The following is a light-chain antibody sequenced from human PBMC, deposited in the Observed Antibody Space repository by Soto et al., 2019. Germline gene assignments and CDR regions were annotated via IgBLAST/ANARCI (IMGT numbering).Light chain of an antibody. Sequence: DIQMTQSPSSLSASVGDRVTITYRASLGINTYLNWYEQKRGKAPKVLIYDASKLHSGVPSRFSGSGSGTDFTLTISSLQPEDFATYYCQQSFGTPYTFGQGTKLEIK. J-gene: IGKJ2*01. V-gene: IGKV1-39*01. CDR2: DAS. CDR1: LGINTY. CDR3: QQSFGTPYT.